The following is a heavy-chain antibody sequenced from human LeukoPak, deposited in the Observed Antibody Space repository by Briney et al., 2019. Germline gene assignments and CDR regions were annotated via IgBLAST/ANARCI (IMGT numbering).Heavy chain of an antibody. V-gene: IGHV1-2*02. CDR3: ARPRDYSGAGSYLPSV. Sequence: ASVKVSCKSSGYTFRDYYIYWVRQAPGQGLEWMGGINPNSGGTDYAQKFQGRATMTRDTSISTAYMELSWLRSDDTAVYYCARPRDYSGAGSYLPSVWGQGTLVTVSS. D-gene: IGHD3-10*01. CDR2: INPNSGGT. J-gene: IGHJ4*02. CDR1: GYTFRDYY.